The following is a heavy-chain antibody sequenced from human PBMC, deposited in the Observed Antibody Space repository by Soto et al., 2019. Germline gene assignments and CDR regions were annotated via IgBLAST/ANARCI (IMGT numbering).Heavy chain of an antibody. D-gene: IGHD2-15*01. J-gene: IGHJ4*02. CDR1: GGTFSSYA. CDR2: IIPIFGTA. V-gene: IGHV1-69*13. CDR3: ARASLGYCSGGSCYSIDY. Sequence: SVKVSCKASGGTFSSYAISWVRQAPGQGLEWMGGIIPIFGTANYAQKFQGRVTITADESTSTAYMELSSLRSEDTAVYYCARASLGYCSGGSCYSIDYWRQRTLVTVSS.